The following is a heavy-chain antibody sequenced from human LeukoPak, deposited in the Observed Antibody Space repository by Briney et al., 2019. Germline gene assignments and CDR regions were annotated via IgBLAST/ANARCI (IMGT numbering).Heavy chain of an antibody. D-gene: IGHD4-23*01. V-gene: IGHV3-74*01. CDR3: ARGPKDYGGNSRDLYYFDY. Sequence: SGGSLRLSCAASGFTFSSYWMHWVRQAPGKGLVWVSRINTDGSSTSYADSVKGRFTISRDNAKNTLYLQMNSLRAEDTAVYYCARGPKDYGGNSRDLYYFDYWGQGTLVTVSS. J-gene: IGHJ4*02. CDR2: INTDGSST. CDR1: GFTFSSYW.